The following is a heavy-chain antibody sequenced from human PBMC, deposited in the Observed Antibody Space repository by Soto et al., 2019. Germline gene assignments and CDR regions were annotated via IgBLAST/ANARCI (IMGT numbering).Heavy chain of an antibody. Sequence: GGSLRLSCAASGFTFSSYAMSWVRQAPGKGLEWVSAISGSGGSTYYADSVKGRFTISRDNSKNTLYLQMNSLRAEDTAVYYCAKGSGHHDSSGYYSGWGCPADYWGQGTLVTVSS. J-gene: IGHJ4*02. CDR1: GFTFSSYA. CDR2: ISGSGGST. CDR3: AKGSGHHDSSGYYSGWGCPADY. D-gene: IGHD3-22*01. V-gene: IGHV3-23*01.